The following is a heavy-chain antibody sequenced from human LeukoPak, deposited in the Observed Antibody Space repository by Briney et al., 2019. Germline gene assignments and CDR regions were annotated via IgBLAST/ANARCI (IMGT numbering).Heavy chain of an antibody. V-gene: IGHV3-30*18. J-gene: IGHJ4*02. D-gene: IGHD3-3*01. CDR3: AKDLGVQWRLPYYSDY. Sequence: PGGSLRLSCAASGFTVSIYGMHWVRQAPGKGLEWVAVISYDGSNKYYADSVKGRFTISRDNSKHTLYLQMNSLRGEDTAVYYCAKDLGVQWRLPYYSDYWGQGTLVTVSS. CDR1: GFTVSIYG. CDR2: ISYDGSNK.